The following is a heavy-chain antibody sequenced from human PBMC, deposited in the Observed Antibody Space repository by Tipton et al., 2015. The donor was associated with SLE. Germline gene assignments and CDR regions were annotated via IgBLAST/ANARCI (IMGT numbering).Heavy chain of an antibody. D-gene: IGHD6-25*01. CDR1: GFTFNTYA. Sequence: SGFTFNTYAMHWVRQAPGKGLEWVAVIWYDGSNQLYAASVKGRFTISRGNSKNTLYLQMNNLRVEDTAVFYCARGSIAAAATPYFDSWGQGTLVTVSS. J-gene: IGHJ4*02. CDR2: IWYDGSNQ. CDR3: ARGSIAAAATPYFDS. V-gene: IGHV3-33*01.